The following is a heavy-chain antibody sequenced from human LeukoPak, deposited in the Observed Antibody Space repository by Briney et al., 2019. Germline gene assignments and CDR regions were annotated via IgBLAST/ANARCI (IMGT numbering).Heavy chain of an antibody. CDR3: ARGDYYYGSGSYYSPTFDY. J-gene: IGHJ4*02. Sequence: SETLSLTCRVSGDSVKNNDYYWAWIRQPPGKGLEWIGSFYYSGSTYYNPSLKSRIIMSVDASKNQFSLRLTSVTAADTAVYYCARGDYYYGSGSYYSPTFDYWGQGTLVTVSS. D-gene: IGHD3-10*01. CDR1: GDSVKNNDYY. V-gene: IGHV4-39*07. CDR2: FYYSGST.